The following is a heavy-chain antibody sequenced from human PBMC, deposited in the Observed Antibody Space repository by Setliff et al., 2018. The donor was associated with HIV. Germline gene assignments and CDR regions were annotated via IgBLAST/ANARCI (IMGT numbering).Heavy chain of an antibody. CDR1: GYTFTRYF. Sequence: ASVKVSCKASGYTFTRYFMHCVRQAPGQGLEWLGMINPSGGSTWYAQKFQGRLTITADESTNTAYMELTSLRSEDTAMYYCARDKKGNYDSSGYFYSDAFDIWGQGTMVTVSS. CDR3: ARDKKGNYDSSGYFYSDAFDI. D-gene: IGHD3-22*01. J-gene: IGHJ3*02. V-gene: IGHV1-46*01. CDR2: INPSGGST.